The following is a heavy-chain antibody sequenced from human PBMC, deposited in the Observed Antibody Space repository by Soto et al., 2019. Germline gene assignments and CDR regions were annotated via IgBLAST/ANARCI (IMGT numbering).Heavy chain of an antibody. CDR1: GFTFSDYY. J-gene: IGHJ6*02. V-gene: IGHV3-11*01. CDR2: ISSSGSTI. Sequence: QVQLVESGGGLVKPGGSLRLSCAASGFTFSDYYMSWLRHAPGKGLEWVSYISSSGSTIYYADSVKGRFTISRDNAKNSLYLQMNSLRAEEMAVYYCASPTVTPHYGMDFWGQGTTVTVSS. CDR3: ASPTVTPHYGMDF. D-gene: IGHD4-17*01.